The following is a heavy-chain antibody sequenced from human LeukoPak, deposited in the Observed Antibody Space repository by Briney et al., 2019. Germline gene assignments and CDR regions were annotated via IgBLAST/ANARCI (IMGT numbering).Heavy chain of an antibody. D-gene: IGHD5-24*01. CDR2: IKQDGNEK. Sequence: GGSLRLSCAASGFTFSSYWMSWVRQAPGKGLEGVADIKQDGNEKYYVDSVKGRFTISRDNAKNSPYLQMNSLRAEDTAVYYCARALGRLQPYYYYYGMDVWGEGATVTVSS. J-gene: IGHJ6*04. V-gene: IGHV3-7*01. CDR1: GFTFSSYW. CDR3: ARALGRLQPYYYYYGMDV.